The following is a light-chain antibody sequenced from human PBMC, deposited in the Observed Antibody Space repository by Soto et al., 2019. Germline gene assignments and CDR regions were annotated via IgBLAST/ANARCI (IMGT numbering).Light chain of an antibody. CDR3: QQYHSDPIT. V-gene: IGKV4-1*01. CDR1: QSVVSNSDNKNY. J-gene: IGKJ5*01. Sequence: DFVMTQSPDSLAVSLGERAAIYCRSSQSVVSNSDNKNYLAWFQQKPGQPPKLLFYWASTRESGVPDRFSGSGSATDFTLTISSLQAEDVAVYYCQQYHSDPITFGQGTRLEI. CDR2: WAS.